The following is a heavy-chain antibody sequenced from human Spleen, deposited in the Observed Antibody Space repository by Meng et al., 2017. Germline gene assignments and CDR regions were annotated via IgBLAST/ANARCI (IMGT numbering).Heavy chain of an antibody. D-gene: IGHD6-13*01. CDR1: GYTFSNYW. Sequence: GESLKISCKVSGYTFSNYWIAWVRQMPGKGLEWMGIVYPGDSDTTYRPSFQGQVTITPDESISTAFLQWSSLEAADTAMYCCARLRPGHIAAACRYWGQGTLVTVSS. CDR2: VYPGDSDT. J-gene: IGHJ4*02. CDR3: ARLRPGHIAAACRY. V-gene: IGHV5-51*01.